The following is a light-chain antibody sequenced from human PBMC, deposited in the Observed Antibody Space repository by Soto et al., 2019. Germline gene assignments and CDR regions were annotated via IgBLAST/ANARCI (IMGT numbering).Light chain of an antibody. V-gene: IGLV2-14*01. CDR2: EVN. J-gene: IGLJ1*01. CDR3: SSYKNFNTRACV. CDR1: IGYIFSYNR. Sequence: QSVLAHPASVSRSPGHSITISFTGTIGYIFSYNRVSWYQQHPGKAPKLIIYEVNDKPSGVSNRLSGDKSCNTASLTISGLQAEDEAEYYCSSYKNFNTRACVFATGTKVPVL.